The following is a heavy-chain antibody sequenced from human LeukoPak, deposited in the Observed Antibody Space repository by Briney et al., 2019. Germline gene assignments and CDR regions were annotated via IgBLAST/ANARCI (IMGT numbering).Heavy chain of an antibody. CDR1: GGTFSSYA. J-gene: IGHJ4*02. Sequence: SVRVSCKASGGTFSSYAISWVRQAPGQGLEWMGGIIPIFGTANYAQKFQGRVTITTDESTSTAYMELSSLRSEDTAVYYCARDDCSGGSCFGYWGQGTLVTVSS. CDR3: ARDDCSGGSCFGY. V-gene: IGHV1-69*05. CDR2: IIPIFGTA. D-gene: IGHD2-15*01.